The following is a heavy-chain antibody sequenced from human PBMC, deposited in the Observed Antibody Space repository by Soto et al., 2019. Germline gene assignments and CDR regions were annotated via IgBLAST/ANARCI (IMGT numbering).Heavy chain of an antibody. D-gene: IGHD6-13*01. CDR3: ASRFSSSWSALDY. Sequence: DVQLVETGGGLIQPGGSLRLSCAASGFTVSGNFMSWVRQAPGKGLEWVSIIYTGDTTYYADSVKGRFTISRDNSKNTLYLQMNSLGAEDSAVYYCASRFSSSWSALDYWGRGTLVTVSS. CDR2: IYTGDTT. V-gene: IGHV3-53*02. CDR1: GFTVSGNF. J-gene: IGHJ4*02.